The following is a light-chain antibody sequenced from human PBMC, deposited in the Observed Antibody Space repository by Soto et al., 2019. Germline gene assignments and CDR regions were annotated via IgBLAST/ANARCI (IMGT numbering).Light chain of an antibody. Sequence: QSVLTQPASVSGSPGQSITISCTGTSSDIGGYNYVSWNQQHPGKAPKVMIYEVNNRPSGVSNRFSGSKSGNTASLTISGLQAEDEADYYCSSYTSSSTLVFGTGTQLTVL. CDR1: SSDIGGYNY. CDR2: EVN. J-gene: IGLJ1*01. V-gene: IGLV2-14*01. CDR3: SSYTSSSTLV.